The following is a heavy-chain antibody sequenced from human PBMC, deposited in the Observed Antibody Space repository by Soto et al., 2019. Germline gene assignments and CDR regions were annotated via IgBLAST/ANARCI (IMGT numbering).Heavy chain of an antibody. V-gene: IGHV3-48*02. J-gene: IGHJ4*02. CDR2: ISSSGSTI. CDR1: VLTLSSYS. D-gene: IGHD6-13*01. Sequence: VGSLRLSCASSVLTLSSYSLNCVRQAPGKGLEWVSYISSSGSTIHYADSVKGRFTISRDKAKNSLYLQMNSLRDEDTAVYYCARDKGGSSWFTYWGQGALVNVSS. CDR3: ARDKGGSSWFTY.